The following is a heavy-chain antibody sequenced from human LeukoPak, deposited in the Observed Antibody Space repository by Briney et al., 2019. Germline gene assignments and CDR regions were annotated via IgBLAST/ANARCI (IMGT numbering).Heavy chain of an antibody. Sequence: ASVKVSCKVSGYTLTELSMHWVRQAPGKGLGWMGGFDPEDGETIYAQKFQGRVTMTEDTSTDPAYMGLSSLRSGDTAVYYCATALRYCTNGVCYTPNPHFDYWGQGTLVIVSS. CDR1: GYTLTELS. CDR3: ATALRYCTNGVCYTPNPHFDY. J-gene: IGHJ4*02. D-gene: IGHD2-8*01. V-gene: IGHV1-24*01. CDR2: FDPEDGET.